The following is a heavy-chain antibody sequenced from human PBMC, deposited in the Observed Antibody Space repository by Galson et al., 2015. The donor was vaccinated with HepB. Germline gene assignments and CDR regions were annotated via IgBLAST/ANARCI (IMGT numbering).Heavy chain of an antibody. CDR2: ITGSGGST. V-gene: IGHV3-23*01. Sequence: SLRLSCAASGFTFSSYAMSWVRQAPGKGLEWVSSITGSGGSTYYADSVKGRFTISRDNSNNTLFLLMDSLRDEDTAIYFCAKDPAGIWLSSYFDSWGQGNLVSVSA. D-gene: IGHD3-16*02. J-gene: IGHJ4*02. CDR1: GFTFSSYA. CDR3: AKDPAGIWLSSYFDS.